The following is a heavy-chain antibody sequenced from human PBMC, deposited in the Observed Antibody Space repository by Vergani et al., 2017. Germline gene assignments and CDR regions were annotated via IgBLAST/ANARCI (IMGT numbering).Heavy chain of an antibody. CDR1: GGSISSSSYY. CDR2: IYYSGGT. CDR3: AREVYYYYDSSGYFT. J-gene: IGHJ5*02. V-gene: IGHV4-39*07. D-gene: IGHD3-22*01. Sequence: QLQLQESGPGLVKPSETLSLTCTVSGGSISSSSYYWGWIRQPPGKGLEWIGSIYYSGGTYYNPSLKSRVTISVDTSKNQFSLKLSSVTAADTAVYYCAREVYYYYDSSGYFTWGQGTLVTVSS.